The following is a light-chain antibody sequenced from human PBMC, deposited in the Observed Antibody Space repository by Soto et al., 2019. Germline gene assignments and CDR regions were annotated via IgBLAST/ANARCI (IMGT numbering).Light chain of an antibody. Sequence: EIVMTQSPATVSASLWERVTLSCRASRSISRNLAWYQQSRGQAPRLLVYGASTRATGTPDRFSGGGSGTEFTLTIISLQSEDFAVYYCQQYNDWPAITFGQGTRLEIK. J-gene: IGKJ5*01. CDR3: QQYNDWPAIT. CDR2: GAS. V-gene: IGKV3D-15*01. CDR1: RSISRN.